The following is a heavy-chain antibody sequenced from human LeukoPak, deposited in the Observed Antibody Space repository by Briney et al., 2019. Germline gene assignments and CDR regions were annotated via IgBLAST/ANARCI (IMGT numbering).Heavy chain of an antibody. Sequence: GGSLSLSCAASGSTVISNHMSWVRQAPGKGLEWVSVIYPGGETYYADFVKGRFTISRDNSKNTLYLQMNSLRAEDTAAYYCASPISGHSLDSLGQGRMVTVSS. D-gene: IGHD6-19*01. J-gene: IGHJ3*02. CDR2: IYPGGET. V-gene: IGHV3-53*01. CDR3: ASPISGHSLDS. CDR1: GSTVISNH.